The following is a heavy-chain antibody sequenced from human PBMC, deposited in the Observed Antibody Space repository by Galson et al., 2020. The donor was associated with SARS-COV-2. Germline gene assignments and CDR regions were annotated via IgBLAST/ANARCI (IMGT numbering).Heavy chain of an antibody. D-gene: IGHD3-22*01. CDR1: GYTFTNYY. V-gene: IGHV1-46*01. J-gene: IGHJ4*02. CDR2: ITPHGDST. Sequence: KVSCQASGYTFTNYYVHWVRRAPGQGLEWMGVITPHGDSTLYAQKFQGRVTMTWDTSTTTVDMELGGLRSDDTAVYYCAREHDDMSSSAYDYWGQGTLVTVSS. CDR3: AREHDDMSSSAYDY.